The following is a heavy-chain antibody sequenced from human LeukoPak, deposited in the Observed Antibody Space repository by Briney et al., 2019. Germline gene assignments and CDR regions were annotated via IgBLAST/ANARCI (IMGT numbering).Heavy chain of an antibody. Sequence: GGTLRLSCAASGFTFSNYGMTWVRQAPGKGLEWVANINQDGSEKYYVDSVKGRFTISRDNAKNSLYLQMNSLRAEDTAVYYCARHSHDRSDYSSSDAFDIWGQGTMVTVSS. CDR2: INQDGSEK. J-gene: IGHJ3*02. V-gene: IGHV3-7*01. CDR1: GFTFSNYG. CDR3: ARHSHDRSDYSSSDAFDI. D-gene: IGHD3-22*01.